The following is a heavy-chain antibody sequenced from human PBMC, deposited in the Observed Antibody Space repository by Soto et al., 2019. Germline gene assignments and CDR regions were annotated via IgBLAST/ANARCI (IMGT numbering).Heavy chain of an antibody. CDR3: ARWIAAAANWFDP. CDR2: IYPGDSDT. V-gene: IGHV5-51*01. Sequence: GVSLKISCKGSGYSFTSYWIVRVRQMPGKGLEWMGIIYPGDSDTRYSPSFQGQVTISADKSISTAYLQWSSLKASDTAMYYCARWIAAAANWFDPWGQGTLVTVSS. CDR1: GYSFTSYW. D-gene: IGHD6-13*01. J-gene: IGHJ5*02.